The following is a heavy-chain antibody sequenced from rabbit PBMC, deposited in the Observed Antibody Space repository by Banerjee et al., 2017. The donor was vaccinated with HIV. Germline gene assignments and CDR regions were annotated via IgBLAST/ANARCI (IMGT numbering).Heavy chain of an antibody. CDR2: IYGGSSGST. CDR3: ARDLAGVIGWNFNL. V-gene: IGHV1S40*01. Sequence: QSLEESGGDLVKPGASLTLTCTASGFSFSSVYWIYWVRQAPGKGLEWIGTIYGGSSGSTYYASWVNGRFTISKTSSTTVTLQMTSLTAADTATYFCARDLAGVIGWNFNLWGPGTLVTVS. J-gene: IGHJ4*01. CDR1: GFSFSSVYW. D-gene: IGHD4-1*01.